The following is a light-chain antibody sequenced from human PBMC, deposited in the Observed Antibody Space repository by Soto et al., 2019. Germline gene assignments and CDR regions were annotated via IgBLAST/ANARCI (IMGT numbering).Light chain of an antibody. CDR1: QSVSSSY. V-gene: IGKV3-20*01. Sequence: EIVLTQSPGTLSLSPGERATLSCRASQSVSSSYLAWYQQTPGQAPRLLIYGASSSATGIPDRCSCSGSGTDFTLTISSLETDDLAAYYCQQYCSSPTYTFGPGTKLEIK. J-gene: IGKJ2*01. CDR2: GAS. CDR3: QQYCSSPTYT.